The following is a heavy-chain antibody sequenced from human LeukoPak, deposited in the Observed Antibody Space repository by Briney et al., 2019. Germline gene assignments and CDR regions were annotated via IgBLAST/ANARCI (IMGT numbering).Heavy chain of an antibody. V-gene: IGHV3-23*01. D-gene: IGHD5-24*01. CDR3: GRDSRWAQPDY. J-gene: IGHJ4*02. CDR2: LTSSGAST. CDR1: GFTFTHYG. Sequence: GGSLRLSCTGSGFTFTHYGMNWVRQAPGKGLEWVSGLTSSGASTYYADSVKGRFTISRDNSKNTVYLQINSLTAEDTAVYYCGRDSRWAQPDYWGQGTLVTVSS.